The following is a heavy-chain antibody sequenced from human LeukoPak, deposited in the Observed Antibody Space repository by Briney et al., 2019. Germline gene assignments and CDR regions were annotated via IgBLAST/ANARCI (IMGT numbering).Heavy chain of an antibody. Sequence: GGSLRLSCAASGFTFSSYAMSWVRQPPGKGLEWVSAISGSGGSTYYADSVNGRYTISKDNSNDTLYLQMNSLRAEDTAVYYCAKDGRSSGYSFDYWGQGTLVTVSS. CDR3: AKDGRSSGYSFDY. CDR1: GFTFSSYA. D-gene: IGHD3-22*01. J-gene: IGHJ4*02. V-gene: IGHV3-23*01. CDR2: ISGSGGST.